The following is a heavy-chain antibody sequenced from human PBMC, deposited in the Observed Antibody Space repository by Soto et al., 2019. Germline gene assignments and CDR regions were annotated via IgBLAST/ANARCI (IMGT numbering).Heavy chain of an antibody. D-gene: IGHD6-13*01. V-gene: IGHV3-74*01. CDR3: VKEAAGTFDY. Sequence: GGALRLSCAASGFTFSSYWMHWVRQAPGKGLVWVSRVNSDESTTSYADSVKGRFTISRDNAKNTLYLQMNSLRAEDTAVYYCVKEAAGTFDYWGPGTLVTVSS. CDR1: GFTFSSYW. CDR2: VNSDESTT. J-gene: IGHJ4*02.